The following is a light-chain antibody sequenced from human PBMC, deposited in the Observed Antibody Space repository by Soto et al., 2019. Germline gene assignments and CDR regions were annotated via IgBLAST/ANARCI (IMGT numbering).Light chain of an antibody. CDR2: AAS. J-gene: IGKJ2*01. Sequence: DIQMTQSPSSLSASVGDRVTITCRASQSISSYLNWYQQKPGKPPKLLIYAASSLQSGVPSRFSGSGSGTDFTLTISSLQPEDFATYYCQQSYSTPYTFGQGTQLEIK. CDR3: QQSYSTPYT. CDR1: QSISSY. V-gene: IGKV1-39*01.